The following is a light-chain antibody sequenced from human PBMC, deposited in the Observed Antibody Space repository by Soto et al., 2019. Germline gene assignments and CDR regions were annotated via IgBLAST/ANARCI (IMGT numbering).Light chain of an antibody. J-gene: IGKJ1*01. Sequence: ERAPLSCRASQSVSSNLAWYQQKPGQAPRLLIHGASTRAPGFPARFSGSGSETDFTLTISRLEPEDFAVYYCQQYGSSPPRTFGQGTKVDI. CDR3: QQYGSSPPRT. CDR1: QSVSSN. V-gene: IGKV3-20*01. CDR2: GAS.